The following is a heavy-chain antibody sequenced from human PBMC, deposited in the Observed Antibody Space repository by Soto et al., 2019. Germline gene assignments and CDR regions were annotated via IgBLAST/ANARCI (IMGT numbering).Heavy chain of an antibody. CDR3: AKDGGYYYDSSGYPQPDY. CDR1: GFTFSSYG. J-gene: IGHJ4*02. D-gene: IGHD3-22*01. CDR2: ISYDGSNK. V-gene: IGHV3-30*18. Sequence: QVQLVESGGGVVQPGRSLRLSCAASGFTFSSYGMHWVRQAPGKGLEWVAVISYDGSNKYYADSVKGRFTISRDNSKNTLYLKMNSMRAEDTAVYYCAKDGGYYYDSSGYPQPDYWGQGTLVTVSS.